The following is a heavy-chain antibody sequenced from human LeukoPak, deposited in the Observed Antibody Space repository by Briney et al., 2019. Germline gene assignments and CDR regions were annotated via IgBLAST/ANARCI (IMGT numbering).Heavy chain of an antibody. CDR1: GDSVSRTNAA. CDR3: ARVGYSSVWTPFAMDV. D-gene: IGHD6-19*01. CDR2: TYYRSKWYN. J-gene: IGHJ6*02. Sequence: SQTLSLTCVISGDSVSRTNAAWNWIRQSPSRGLEWLGRTYYRSKWYNDYAVSVKSRITINPDTSKNQFSLQLNSVTPEDTAVYYCARVGYSSVWTPFAMDVWGQGTTVTVSS. V-gene: IGHV6-1*01.